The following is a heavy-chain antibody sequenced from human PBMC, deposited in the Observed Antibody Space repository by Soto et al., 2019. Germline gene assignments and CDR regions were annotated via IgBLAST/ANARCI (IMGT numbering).Heavy chain of an antibody. CDR1: GFTFRKFW. Sequence: EVQLVQSGGGLAQPGKSLRLSCAASGFTFRKFWMHWVRQVPGKGPVWVSYISSDGTTIDYADSVKGRFTISRDNAKDTLYLQIDSLRAEDTAVYYCAIQDCTNDVCLEAAVTVGGALESWGQGTMVTVSS. CDR3: AIQDCTNDVCLEAAVTVGGALES. V-gene: IGHV3-74*01. CDR2: ISSDGTTI. D-gene: IGHD2-8*01. J-gene: IGHJ1*01.